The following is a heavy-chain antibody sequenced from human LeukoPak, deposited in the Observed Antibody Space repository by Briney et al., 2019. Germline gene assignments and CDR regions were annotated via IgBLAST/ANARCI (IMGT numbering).Heavy chain of an antibody. Sequence: SETLSLTCNVSGGSISMGYYWSWIRQPAGKAPEWIGRFYVTGSTDYSPSLKSRVTISANTTKNQLSLRLTSVTAADTAVYYCAREPSTANWFDPWGQGTLVTVSS. J-gene: IGHJ5*02. CDR2: FYVTGST. D-gene: IGHD4-17*01. CDR1: GGSISMGYY. CDR3: AREPSTANWFDP. V-gene: IGHV4-61*02.